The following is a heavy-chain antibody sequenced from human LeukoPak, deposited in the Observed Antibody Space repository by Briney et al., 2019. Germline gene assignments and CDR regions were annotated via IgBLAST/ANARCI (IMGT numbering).Heavy chain of an antibody. CDR1: GGSISSGSYY. Sequence: TSQTLSLTCTVSGGSISSGSYYWSWIRQPAGKGLEWIGRTYTSGSTNYNPSLKSRVTISVDTSKNQFSLKLSSVTAADTAVYYCARDASGYSYDATIDYWGQGTLVTVSS. CDR3: ARDASGYSYDATIDY. CDR2: TYTSGST. V-gene: IGHV4-61*02. D-gene: IGHD5-18*01. J-gene: IGHJ4*02.